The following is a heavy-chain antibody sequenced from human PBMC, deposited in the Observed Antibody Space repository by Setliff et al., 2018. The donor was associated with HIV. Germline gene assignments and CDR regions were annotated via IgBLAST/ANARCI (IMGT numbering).Heavy chain of an antibody. Sequence: ASVKVSCKASGGTFRNYAISWVRQAPGQGLEWMGWVSPYNGDTRSAQSLQGRVTLTTDTSTNTAYMEMRTLRSDDTAVYYCVRGVTRDISGYYRDEYFQHWGQGTPVTVSS. J-gene: IGHJ1*01. CDR2: VSPYNGDT. V-gene: IGHV1-18*04. CDR3: VRGVTRDISGYYRDEYFQH. CDR1: GGTFRNYA. D-gene: IGHD3-22*01.